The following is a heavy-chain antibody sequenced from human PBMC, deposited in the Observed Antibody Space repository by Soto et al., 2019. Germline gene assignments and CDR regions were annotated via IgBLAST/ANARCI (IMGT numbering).Heavy chain of an antibody. D-gene: IGHD3-10*01. CDR2: IYPGDSDT. J-gene: IGHJ6*02. V-gene: IGHV5-51*01. CDR1: GYSFTSYC. Sequence: PGESLKISCNGSGYSFTSYCIGLVLQMPGKGLEWMGIIYPGDSDTRYSPSFQGQVTISADRSISTAYLQWSSLKASDTAMYYCARRGRGSPDYYYGMDVWGQGTTVTVSS. CDR3: ARRGRGSPDYYYGMDV.